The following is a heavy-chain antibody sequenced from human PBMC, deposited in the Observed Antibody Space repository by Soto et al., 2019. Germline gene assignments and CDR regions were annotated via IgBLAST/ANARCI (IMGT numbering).Heavy chain of an antibody. CDR1: GGSISSGGYY. CDR2: IYYSGST. D-gene: IGHD2-15*01. Sequence: NPSETLSLTCTVSGGSISSGGYYWSWIRQHPGKGLEWIGYIYYSGSTYYNPSLKSRVTISVDTSKNQFSLKLSSVTAADTAVYYCARDNCSGGSCYGPRWFDPWGQGTLVTVSS. J-gene: IGHJ5*02. V-gene: IGHV4-31*03. CDR3: ARDNCSGGSCYGPRWFDP.